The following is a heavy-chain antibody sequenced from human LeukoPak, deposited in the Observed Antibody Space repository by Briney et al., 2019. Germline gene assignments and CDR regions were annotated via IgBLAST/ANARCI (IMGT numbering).Heavy chain of an antibody. D-gene: IGHD3-10*01. J-gene: IGHJ4*02. Sequence: GGSLRLSRAASGFTFSSYAMSWVRQAPGKGLEWVSGISGSGGGTDYADSVKGRFTISRDNSKNTLNLQMDSLRAEDTAVYYCAKSYDSGSYWDYWGQGTLVTVSS. CDR3: AKSYDSGSYWDY. CDR2: ISGSGGGT. CDR1: GFTFSSYA. V-gene: IGHV3-23*01.